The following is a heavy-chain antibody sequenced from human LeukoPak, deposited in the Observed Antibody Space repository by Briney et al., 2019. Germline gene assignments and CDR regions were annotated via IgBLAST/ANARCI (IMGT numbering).Heavy chain of an antibody. CDR2: INPNSGGT. Sequence: ASVKVSCKASGYTFTGYYMHWVRQAPGQGLEWMGWINPNSGGTNYAQKFQGRVTMTRDTSISTAYMELSRLRSDDTAVYYCARDSDYYDSSGYYYMDVWGKGTTVTISS. V-gene: IGHV1-2*02. CDR3: ARDSDYYDSSGYYYMDV. J-gene: IGHJ6*03. D-gene: IGHD3-22*01. CDR1: GYTFTGYY.